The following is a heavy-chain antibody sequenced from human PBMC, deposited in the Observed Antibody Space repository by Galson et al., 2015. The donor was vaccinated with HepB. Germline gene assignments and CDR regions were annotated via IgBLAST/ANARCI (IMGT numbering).Heavy chain of an antibody. V-gene: IGHV3-30*04. CDR2: ISYDGSNK. CDR1: GFTFSSYA. CDR3: AREQGILTGYYNGFDY. J-gene: IGHJ4*02. D-gene: IGHD3-9*01. Sequence: SLRLSCAASGFTFSSYAMHWVRQAPGKGLEWVAVISYDGSNKYYADSVKGRFTISRDNSKNTLYLQMNSLRAEDTAVYYCAREQGILTGYYNGFDYWGQGTLFTVSS.